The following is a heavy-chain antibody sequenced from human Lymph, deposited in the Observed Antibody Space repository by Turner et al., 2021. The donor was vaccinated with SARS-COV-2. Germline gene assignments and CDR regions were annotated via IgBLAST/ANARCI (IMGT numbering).Heavy chain of an antibody. CDR1: GGSISSYY. CDR2: IHYSGST. D-gene: IGHD6-19*01. J-gene: IGHJ6*02. Sequence: QVQLQESGPGLVKPSETLSLTCTVPGGSISSYYWRWIRQPPGKGLEWIGYIHYSGSTNYNPALKSQVTISVDTSKNQFSLKLNSVTAADTAVYYCARHGFSGWYGGGMDVWGQGTTVTVSS. V-gene: IGHV4-59*08. CDR3: ARHGFSGWYGGGMDV.